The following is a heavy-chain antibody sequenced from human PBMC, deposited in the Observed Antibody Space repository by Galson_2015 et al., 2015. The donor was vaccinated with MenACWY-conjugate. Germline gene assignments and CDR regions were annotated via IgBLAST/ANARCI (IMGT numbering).Heavy chain of an antibody. CDR2: LFLGDGK. J-gene: IGHJ4*02. CDR1: GFSLPTTGVG. CDR3: AHSGEYCSRTSCYYFDY. D-gene: IGHD2-2*01. V-gene: IGHV2-5*02. Sequence: PALVKPPQALTLACTFSGFSLPTTGVGVAWIRQPPGKAPGGLSLLFLGDGKRYTASLRSRLTVTKGTSQKRGGPKMTNVDPVDTATYYCAHSGEYCSRTSCYYFDYWGQGAPVTVSS.